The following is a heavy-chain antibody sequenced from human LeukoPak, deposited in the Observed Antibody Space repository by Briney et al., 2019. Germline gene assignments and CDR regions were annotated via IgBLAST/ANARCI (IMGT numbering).Heavy chain of an antibody. D-gene: IGHD3-10*01. V-gene: IGHV3-23*01. CDR1: GFTFNNYG. CDR3: AKIWNPITMVRGVIDY. J-gene: IGHJ4*02. CDR2: ISGSGGNT. Sequence: GGSLRLSCAASGFTFNNYGMSWVRQAPGKGLEWVSGISGSGGNTYYRDSVKGRFTISRDNFKNTLHLQMNSLRAEDTAVYYCAKIWNPITMVRGVIDYWAREPWSPSPQ.